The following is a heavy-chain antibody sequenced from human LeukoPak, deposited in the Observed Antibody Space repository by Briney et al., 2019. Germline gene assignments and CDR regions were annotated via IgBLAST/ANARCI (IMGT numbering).Heavy chain of an antibody. CDR1: GGSISSYY. CDR2: IYTSGST. V-gene: IGHV4-4*09. Sequence: PSDTLSLICTVSGGSISSYYWSWVPEPPGKGLECIGYIYTSGSTNYNPSLKSRVTISVDTSKNQFSLKLSSVTAADTAVYYCARHGGITIFGVVPNWFDPWGQGTLVTVSS. J-gene: IGHJ5*02. D-gene: IGHD3-3*01. CDR3: ARHGGITIFGVVPNWFDP.